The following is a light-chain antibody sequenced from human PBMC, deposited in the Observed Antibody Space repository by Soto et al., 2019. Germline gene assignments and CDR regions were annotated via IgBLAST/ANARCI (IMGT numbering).Light chain of an antibody. CDR2: EVS. CDR1: SSHVGSSHL. Sequence: QSVLTQPTSVSGSPGQSITFSCTGKSSHVGSSHLVSWYQQHPGKAHRLLIYEVSKRPSGVSNRFSGSKSGNTASLTISGLQAEDEADYYCCSYAGSSTHVFGTGTKVTVL. J-gene: IGLJ1*01. V-gene: IGLV2-23*02. CDR3: CSYAGSSTHV.